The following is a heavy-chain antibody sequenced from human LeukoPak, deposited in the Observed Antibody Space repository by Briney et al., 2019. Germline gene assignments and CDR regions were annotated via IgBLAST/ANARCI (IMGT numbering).Heavy chain of an antibody. V-gene: IGHV3-23*01. CDR2: ISGSGGST. CDR3: AKDNHRFYTMIVVVPSPDY. J-gene: IGHJ4*02. D-gene: IGHD3-22*01. Sequence: GGSLRLSCAASGFTFSSYAMSWVRQAPGKGLEWVSAISGSGGSTYYADSVKGRFTISRDNSKNTLYLQMNSLRAEDTAVYYCAKDNHRFYTMIVVVPSPDYWGQGTLVTVSS. CDR1: GFTFSSYA.